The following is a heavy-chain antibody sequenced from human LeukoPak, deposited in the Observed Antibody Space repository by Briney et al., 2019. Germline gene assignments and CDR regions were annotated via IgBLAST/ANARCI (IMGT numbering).Heavy chain of an antibody. J-gene: IGHJ2*01. Sequence: SETLSLTCAVYGESFSGYYWSWIRQPPGKGLEWIGEINHSGSTNYNPSLKSRVTISVDTSKNQFSLKLSSVTAADTAVYYCARYSTTWPYWYFDLWGRGTLVTVSS. V-gene: IGHV4-34*01. D-gene: IGHD2/OR15-2a*01. CDR2: INHSGST. CDR1: GESFSGYY. CDR3: ARYSTTWPYWYFDL.